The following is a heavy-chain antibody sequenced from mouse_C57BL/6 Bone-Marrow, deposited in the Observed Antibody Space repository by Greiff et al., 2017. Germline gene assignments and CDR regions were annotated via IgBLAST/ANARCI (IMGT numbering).Heavy chain of an antibody. CDR3: ARQLRPYYYAMDY. D-gene: IGHD3-2*02. Sequence: QVQLQQPGAELVKPGASVTLSCKASGYTFTSYWMQWVKQRPGQGLEWIGEIDPSDSYTNYNQKFKGKATLTVDTSSSTAYMQLSSLTSEDSAVYYCARQLRPYYYAMDYWGQGTSVTVSS. J-gene: IGHJ4*01. CDR2: IDPSDSYT. V-gene: IGHV1-50*01. CDR1: GYTFTSYW.